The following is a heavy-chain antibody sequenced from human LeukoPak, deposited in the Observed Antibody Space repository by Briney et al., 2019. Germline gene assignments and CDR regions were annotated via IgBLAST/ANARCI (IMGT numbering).Heavy chain of an antibody. CDR2: MRYDGSNK. Sequence: GGSLRLSCAASGFTFSSYGMHWVRQAPGKGLEWVAFMRYDGSNKYYADSVKGRFTISRDNSKNTLYLQMNSLRAEDTAVYYCAKDRSDFWSGYAVDYWGQGTLVTVSS. D-gene: IGHD3-3*01. CDR1: GFTFSSYG. CDR3: AKDRSDFWSGYAVDY. V-gene: IGHV3-30*02. J-gene: IGHJ4*02.